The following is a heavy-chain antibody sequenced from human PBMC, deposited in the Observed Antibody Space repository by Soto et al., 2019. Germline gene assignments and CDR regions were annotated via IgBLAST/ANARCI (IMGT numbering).Heavy chain of an antibody. CDR1: GGSISSSSYY. D-gene: IGHD6-6*01. J-gene: IGHJ4*02. CDR2: IYYSGST. Sequence: SETLSLTCTVSGGSISSSSYYWGWIRQPPGKGLEWIGSIYYSGSTYYNPSLKSRVTISVDTSKNQFSLKLSSVTAADTAVYYCARQGRQLVRNYFDYWGQGTLVTVSS. CDR3: ARQGRQLVRNYFDY. V-gene: IGHV4-39*01.